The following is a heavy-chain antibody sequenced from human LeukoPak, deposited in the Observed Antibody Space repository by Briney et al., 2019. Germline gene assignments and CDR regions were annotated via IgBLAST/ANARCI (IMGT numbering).Heavy chain of an antibody. D-gene: IGHD4-17*01. Sequence: GGSLRLSCAASGFTFSSYAMSWVRQAPGKGLEWVSTISGSGGSTYYADSVKGRFTISRDNSKNTLYLQMNSLRAEDTAVYYCARAPTTPSYYFDYWGQGTLVTVSS. V-gene: IGHV3-23*01. CDR2: ISGSGGST. CDR1: GFTFSSYA. J-gene: IGHJ4*02. CDR3: ARAPTTPSYYFDY.